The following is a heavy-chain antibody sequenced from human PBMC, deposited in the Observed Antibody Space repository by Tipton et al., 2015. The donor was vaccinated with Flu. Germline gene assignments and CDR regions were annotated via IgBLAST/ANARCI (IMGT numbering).Heavy chain of an antibody. CDR1: SGSIRSTNYF. Sequence: TLSLTCTVSSGSIRSTNYFCAWIRQPPGKRLELIGSIYPSGTTYYNPSLKSRVTMSVDTSKNQFSLKLSSVTAADTAVYYCARRTDSGSFNWFDSWGQGTLVTVSS. CDR2: IYPSGTT. J-gene: IGHJ5*01. V-gene: IGHV4-39*07. D-gene: IGHD1-26*01. CDR3: ARRTDSGSFNWFDS.